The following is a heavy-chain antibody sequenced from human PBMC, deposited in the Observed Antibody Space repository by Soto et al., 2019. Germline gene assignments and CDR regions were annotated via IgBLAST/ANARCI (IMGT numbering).Heavy chain of an antibody. CDR3: ARGLIAVAVTRLNWFDP. D-gene: IGHD6-19*01. V-gene: IGHV4-31*03. J-gene: IGHJ5*02. Sequence: SETLSLTCTVSGGSISSGGYYWSWIRQHPGKGLEWIGYIYYSGSTYYNPSLKSRVTISVDTSKNQFSLKLSSVTAADTAVYYCARGLIAVAVTRLNWFDPWGQGTLVTVSS. CDR2: IYYSGST. CDR1: GGSISSGGYY.